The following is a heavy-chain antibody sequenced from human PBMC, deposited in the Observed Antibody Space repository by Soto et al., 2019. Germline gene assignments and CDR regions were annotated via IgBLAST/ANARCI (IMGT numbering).Heavy chain of an antibody. CDR1: GGSFSGYY. V-gene: IGHV4-34*01. CDR2: INHSGST. CDR3: ARGRYSSSAPYYYYYYCMDV. J-gene: IGHJ6*03. Sequence: SETLSLTCAVYGGSFSGYYWSWIRQPPGKGLERIGEINHSGSTNYNPSLKSRVTISVDTSKNQFSLKLSSVTAADTAVYYCARGRYSSSAPYYYYYYCMDVWGKGTTVTVS. D-gene: IGHD6-6*01.